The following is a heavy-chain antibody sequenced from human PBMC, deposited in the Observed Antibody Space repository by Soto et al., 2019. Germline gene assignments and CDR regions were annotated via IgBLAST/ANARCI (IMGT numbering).Heavy chain of an antibody. Sequence: PGGSLRLSCAASGFTFTSNSMNWVRQAPGKGLEWISYITSSSSTIHYADSVKGRFTISRDNAKSSLFLQMNSLRDDDTAVYYCARGRVGTAYFDYWGQGTLVTVSS. V-gene: IGHV3-48*02. CDR2: ITSSSSTI. D-gene: IGHD2-21*02. J-gene: IGHJ4*02. CDR1: GFTFTSNS. CDR3: ARGRVGTAYFDY.